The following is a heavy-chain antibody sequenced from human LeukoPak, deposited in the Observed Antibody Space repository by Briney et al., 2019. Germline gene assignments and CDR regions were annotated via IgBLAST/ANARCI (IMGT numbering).Heavy chain of an antibody. J-gene: IGHJ4*02. Sequence: GGSLRLSCAASGFTFSGSAMHWVRQASGKGLEWVGRIRSKANSYATAYAASVKGRFTISRDDSKNTAYLQMNSLKTEDTAVYYCTRPIAVAGNCLDYWGQGTLVTVSS. CDR3: TRPIAVAGNCLDY. D-gene: IGHD6-19*01. CDR2: IRSKANSYAT. CDR1: GFTFSGSA. V-gene: IGHV3-73*01.